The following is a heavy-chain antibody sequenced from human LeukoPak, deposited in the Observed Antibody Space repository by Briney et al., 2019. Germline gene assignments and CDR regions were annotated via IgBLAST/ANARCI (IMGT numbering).Heavy chain of an antibody. CDR1: GFTVSSNY. Sequence: GGSLRLSCAASGFTVSSNYMSWVRQAPGKGLEWVSVIYSGGSTYYADSVKGRFSISRENSKNTLYLQMDSLRAEDTAVYYCARDKISGRTFDPWGQGTLVTVSS. V-gene: IGHV3-66*01. CDR2: IYSGGST. CDR3: ARDKISGRTFDP. J-gene: IGHJ5*02. D-gene: IGHD1-7*01.